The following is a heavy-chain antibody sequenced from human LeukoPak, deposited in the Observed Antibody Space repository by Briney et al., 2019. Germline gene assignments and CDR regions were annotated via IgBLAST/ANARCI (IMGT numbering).Heavy chain of an antibody. CDR1: GGSISSYY. J-gene: IGHJ3*02. D-gene: IGHD3-22*01. CDR2: IYYSGST. CDR3: ARPHRWAFDWDSSGLYDAFDI. Sequence: PSETLSLTCTVSGGSISSYYWSWIRQPPGKGLEWIGYIYYSGSTNYNPSLKSRVTIAVDTSKNQFSLKLSSVTAADTAVYYCARPHRWAFDWDSSGLYDAFDIWGQGTMVTVSS. V-gene: IGHV4-59*01.